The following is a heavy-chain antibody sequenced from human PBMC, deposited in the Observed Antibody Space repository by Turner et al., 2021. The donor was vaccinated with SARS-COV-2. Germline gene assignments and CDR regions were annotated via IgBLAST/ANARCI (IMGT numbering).Heavy chain of an antibody. V-gene: IGHV4-39*01. CDR3: ATSTVAGAELNYYGMDV. CDR2: IYYSGRT. CDR1: VCSISSSSYY. J-gene: IGHJ6*02. D-gene: IGHD6-13*01. Sequence: QLPLQESGPGLVKPSETLSLTCTVSVCSISSSSYYWGWIRQPPGKGLEWIGSIYYSGRTYYNPSLKSRVTISVDTSKNQFSLKLSSVTAADTAVYYCATSTVAGAELNYYGMDVWGQGTTVTVSS.